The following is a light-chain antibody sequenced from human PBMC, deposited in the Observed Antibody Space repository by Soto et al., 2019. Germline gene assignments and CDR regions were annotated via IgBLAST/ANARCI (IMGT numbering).Light chain of an antibody. CDR3: QQYLSYSA. V-gene: IGKV1-5*03. J-gene: IGKJ1*01. CDR2: AAS. Sequence: DIQMTQSPSTLSASVGDRVTITCRASQSISIWLAWYQQKPGKAPKLLIYAASILESGVPSRFSGGGSGTEFTLTISSLQPDDFATYYRQQYLSYSAFGQGTKVENK. CDR1: QSISIW.